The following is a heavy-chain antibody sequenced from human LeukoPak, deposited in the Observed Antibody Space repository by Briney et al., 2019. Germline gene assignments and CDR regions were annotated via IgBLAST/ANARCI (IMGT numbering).Heavy chain of an antibody. J-gene: IGHJ4*02. CDR3: ATDHGFHYGAYFDY. D-gene: IGHD4-17*01. CDR1: GXTFSSYG. CDR2: ISYDGSNK. V-gene: IGHV3-30*03. Sequence: GGSLRLSCAASGXTFSSYGMHWVRQAPGKGLEWVAVISYDGSNKYYADSVKGRFTISRDNSKNTLYLQMNSLRAEDTAVYYCATDHGFHYGAYFDYWGQGALVTVSS.